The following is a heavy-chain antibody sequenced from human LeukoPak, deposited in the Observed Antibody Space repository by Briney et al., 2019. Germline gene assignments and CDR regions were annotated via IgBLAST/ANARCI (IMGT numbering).Heavy chain of an antibody. D-gene: IGHD3-3*01. J-gene: IGHJ6*03. Sequence: PSETLSLTCAVSGGSISSYYWSWIRQPPGKGLAWIGYSFYSRSTTYNHSLKSRVTISVVTSKIQSSMKLSSVTAADTAVYYCARDSIRDCWSGYYSGPYYYIDVWGKGTTVTVSS. CDR2: SFYSRST. CDR1: GGSISSYY. V-gene: IGHV4-59*01. CDR3: ARDSIRDCWSGYYSGPYYYIDV.